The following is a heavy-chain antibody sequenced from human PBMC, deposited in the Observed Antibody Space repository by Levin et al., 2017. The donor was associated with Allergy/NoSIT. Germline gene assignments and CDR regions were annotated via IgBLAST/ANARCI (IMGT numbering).Heavy chain of an antibody. CDR3: ARDVPAAILDWFDP. Sequence: GGSLRLSCAASGFTFSSYSMNWVRQAPGKGLEWVSSISSSSSYIYYADSVKGRFTISRDNAKNSLYLQMNSLRAEDTAVYYCARDVPAAILDWFDPWGQGTLVTVSS. CDR1: GFTFSSYS. D-gene: IGHD2-2*02. V-gene: IGHV3-21*01. J-gene: IGHJ5*02. CDR2: ISSSSSYI.